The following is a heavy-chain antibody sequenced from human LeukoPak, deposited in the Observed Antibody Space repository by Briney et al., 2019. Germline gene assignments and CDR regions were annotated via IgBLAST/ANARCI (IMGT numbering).Heavy chain of an antibody. CDR3: ARHTSMVRGVMKYYFDY. V-gene: IGHV4-39*01. D-gene: IGHD3-10*01. CDR1: GGSISSSSYY. Sequence: PSETLSLTCTVSGGSISSSSYYWGWIRQPPGKGLEWIGSIYYSGSTYYNPSLKSRVTISVDTSKNQFSLRLNSVTAADTAVYYCARHTSMVRGVMKYYFDYWGQGTLATVSS. J-gene: IGHJ4*02. CDR2: IYYSGST.